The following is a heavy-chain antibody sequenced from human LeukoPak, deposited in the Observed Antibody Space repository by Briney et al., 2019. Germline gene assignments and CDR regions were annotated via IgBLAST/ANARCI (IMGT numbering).Heavy chain of an antibody. CDR2: IYTSGST. J-gene: IGHJ4*02. V-gene: IGHV4-4*07. CDR3: ARGDFWSGYHDY. CDR1: GGSISSYY. Sequence: SETLSLTCTVSGGSISSYYWSWIRQPAGKGLEWIGRIYTSGSTNYNPSLKSRVTMSVDTSKSQFSLKLSSVTAADTAVYYCARGDFWSGYHDYWGQGTLVTVSS. D-gene: IGHD3-3*01.